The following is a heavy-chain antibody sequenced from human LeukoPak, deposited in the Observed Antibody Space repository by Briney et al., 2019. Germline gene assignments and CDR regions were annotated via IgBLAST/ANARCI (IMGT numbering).Heavy chain of an antibody. CDR1: GLTFSSNS. CDR2: INSGRST. J-gene: IGHJ4*03. CDR3: ARGGASVGSVRTAFDF. Sequence: VGSLRLSCAASGLTFSSNSMSWVRQAPGKGLYWGSVINSGRSTYYAASVKGRFTISRDNSKNQLYLQMNSLTAEDTAVYYCARGGASVGSVRTAFDFWGQGTMVTVSS. V-gene: IGHV3-53*01. D-gene: IGHD2-15*01.